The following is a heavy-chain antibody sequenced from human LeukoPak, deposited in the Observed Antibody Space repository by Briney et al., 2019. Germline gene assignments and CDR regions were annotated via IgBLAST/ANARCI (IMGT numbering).Heavy chain of an antibody. CDR1: SGSISSYY. V-gene: IGHV4-59*12. Sequence: TSETLSLTCTVSSGSISSYYWSWIRQPPGKGLEWIGYIYYSGSTNYNPSLKSRVTMSVDTSKNQFSLKLSSVTAADTAVYYCARCIAANWFDPWGQGTLVTVSS. D-gene: IGHD6-13*01. CDR2: IYYSGST. J-gene: IGHJ5*02. CDR3: ARCIAANWFDP.